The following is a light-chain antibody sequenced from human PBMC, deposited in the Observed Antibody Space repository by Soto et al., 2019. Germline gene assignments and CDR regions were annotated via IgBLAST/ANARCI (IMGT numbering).Light chain of an antibody. Sequence: EIVMTQSPATLSVYPGERATLSCRASQSVSANLAWYQQKPGQAPRLLIYGASTTATGFPARFSGSGSGTEFILTISSLQSEDFAVYYCQQYSHWPTFGQGTKVEIK. CDR3: QQYSHWPT. J-gene: IGKJ1*01. V-gene: IGKV3-15*01. CDR2: GAS. CDR1: QSVSAN.